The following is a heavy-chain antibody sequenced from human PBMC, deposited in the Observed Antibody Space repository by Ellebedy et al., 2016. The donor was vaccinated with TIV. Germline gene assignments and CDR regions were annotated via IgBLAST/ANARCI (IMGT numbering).Heavy chain of an antibody. CDR3: ARSRTYGSRSQPLFDY. D-gene: IGHD3-10*01. CDR1: GASTSSYY. Sequence: MPSETLSLTCSVSGASTSSYYWSWIRQPPGKGLEYIGSIYYIGRTNYNPSLKSPVTLSLDTSKNQFPLNLSSVTGADTAVYYCARSRTYGSRSQPLFDYWGQGALVTVSS. CDR2: IYYIGRT. J-gene: IGHJ4*02. V-gene: IGHV4-59*01.